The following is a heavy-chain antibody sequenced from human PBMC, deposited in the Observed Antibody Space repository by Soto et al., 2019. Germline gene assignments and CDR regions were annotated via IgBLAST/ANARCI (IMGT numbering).Heavy chain of an antibody. J-gene: IGHJ4*02. CDR3: ARATTPRIDY. D-gene: IGHD2-15*01. Sequence: SETLSLTCTVSGGSISSGGYYWSWIRQHPGEGLEWIGYIYYSGSTYYNPSLKSRVTISVDTSKNQFSLKLSSVTAADTAVYYCARATTPRIDYWGQGTLVTVS. CDR1: GGSISSGGYY. V-gene: IGHV4-31*03. CDR2: IYYSGST.